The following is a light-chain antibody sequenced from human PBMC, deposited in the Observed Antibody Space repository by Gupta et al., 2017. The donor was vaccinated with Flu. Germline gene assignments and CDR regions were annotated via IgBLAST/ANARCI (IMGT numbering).Light chain of an antibody. CDR2: AAS. V-gene: IGKV1-6*01. Sequence: AIQMTQSPSSLSASVGDRVTITCRASQDIRGHLAWYQQKPGKAPNLLIYAASSLQSGVPPRFSGSGSGTDFTLTISSLRPEDFATYYCRQDDIYPNTFGQGTKVEIK. CDR3: RQDDIYPNT. J-gene: IGKJ2*01. CDR1: QDIRGH.